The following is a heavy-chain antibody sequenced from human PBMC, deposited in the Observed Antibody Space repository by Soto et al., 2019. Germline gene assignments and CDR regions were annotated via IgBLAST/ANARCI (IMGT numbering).Heavy chain of an antibody. Sequence: GGSLRLSCAASGFTFSSYGMHWVRQAPGKGLEWVAVIWYDGSNKYYADSVKGRFTISRDNSKNTLYLQMNSLRAEDTAVYYCARDPYSSSWYVFGYWGQGTLVTVSS. CDR1: GFTFSSYG. CDR3: ARDPYSSSWYVFGY. V-gene: IGHV3-33*01. D-gene: IGHD6-13*01. CDR2: IWYDGSNK. J-gene: IGHJ4*02.